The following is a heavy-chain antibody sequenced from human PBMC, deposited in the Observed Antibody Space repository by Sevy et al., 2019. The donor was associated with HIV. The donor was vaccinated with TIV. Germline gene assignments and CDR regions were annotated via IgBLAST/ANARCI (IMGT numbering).Heavy chain of an antibody. CDR2: IYYSGST. V-gene: IGHV4-59*01. CDR3: ARSNYQYYDFWSGYYKDNWFDP. Sequence: SETLSLTCTVSGGSISSYYWSWIRQPPGKGLEWIGYIYYSGSTNYNPSLKSRVTISVDTSKNQFSLKLSSVTAADTAMYYCARSNYQYYDFWSGYYKDNWFDPWGQGTLVTVSS. J-gene: IGHJ5*02. D-gene: IGHD3-3*01. CDR1: GGSISSYY.